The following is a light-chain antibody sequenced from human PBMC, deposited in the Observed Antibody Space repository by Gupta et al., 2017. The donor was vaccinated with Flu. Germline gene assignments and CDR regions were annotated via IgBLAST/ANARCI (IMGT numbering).Light chain of an antibody. V-gene: IGLV2-14*01. Sequence: QSALTQPASVSGSPGKAITISCTETGSDVGGYNYVSWYQQHAGKAPKLMIFEVSSRPSGVSNRFSGSKSGNTASLTISGLQAEDEADYYCSSYTGRVYVFGTGTKVTVL. CDR2: EVS. J-gene: IGLJ1*01. CDR3: SSYTGRVYV. CDR1: GSDVGGYNY.